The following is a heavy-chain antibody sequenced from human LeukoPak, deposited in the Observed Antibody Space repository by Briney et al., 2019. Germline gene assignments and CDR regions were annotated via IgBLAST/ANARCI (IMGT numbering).Heavy chain of an antibody. Sequence: QPGRSLRLSCAASGFTFSSYAMSWVRQAPGKGLEWVSAISGSGGSTYYADSVKGRFTISRDNSKNTLYLQMNSLRAEDTAVYYCTYLGTTVTNGFDYWGQGTLVTVSS. CDR3: TYLGTTVTNGFDY. J-gene: IGHJ4*02. D-gene: IGHD4-17*01. V-gene: IGHV3-23*01. CDR2: ISGSGGST. CDR1: GFTFSSYA.